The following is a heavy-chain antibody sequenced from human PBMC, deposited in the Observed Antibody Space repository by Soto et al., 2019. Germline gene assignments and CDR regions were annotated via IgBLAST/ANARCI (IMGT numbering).Heavy chain of an antibody. V-gene: IGHV3-23*01. CDR1: GFTFSSYA. CDR3: AKVRPGYSSGWRDAFDS. CDR2: ISGSGGST. D-gene: IGHD6-19*01. Sequence: EVQLLESGGGLVQPGGSLRLSCAASGFTFSSYAMSWVRQAPGKGLEWVSAISGSGGSTYYADSVKGRFTISRDNSKNTLYLQMNSLRAEDTAVYYCAKVRPGYSSGWRDAFDSWGQGTMVTVSS. J-gene: IGHJ3*02.